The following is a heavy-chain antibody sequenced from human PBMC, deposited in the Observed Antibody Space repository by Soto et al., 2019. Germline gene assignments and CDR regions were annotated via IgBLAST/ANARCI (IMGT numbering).Heavy chain of an antibody. CDR1: GFTFSSYA. Sequence: GGSLRLSCAASGFTFSSYAMSWVRQAPGKGLEWVSAIGYSGGSTYYAASVKGRFTISRDNSKNTLFLQMNSLRAEDTAVYYCARVTQLVLAFDIWGQGTMVTVSS. CDR3: ARVTQLVLAFDI. V-gene: IGHV3-23*01. CDR2: IGYSGGST. J-gene: IGHJ3*02. D-gene: IGHD6-13*01.